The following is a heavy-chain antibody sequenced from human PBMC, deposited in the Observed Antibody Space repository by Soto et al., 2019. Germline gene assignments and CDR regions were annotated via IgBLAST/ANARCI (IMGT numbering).Heavy chain of an antibody. CDR2: LFYSGGT. Sequence: QLQLQESGPGLVKPSETLSLTCSVSGDSISTSNYYWGWIRQPPGKGLEWIGHLFYSGGTYYNPSLTSRVSISVDTSKNEFSLKLTSITAADTAIYFCARRGGGDYLFDSWGQGILVTVSS. J-gene: IGHJ4*02. CDR1: GDSISTSNYY. D-gene: IGHD4-17*01. V-gene: IGHV4-39*07. CDR3: ARRGGGDYLFDS.